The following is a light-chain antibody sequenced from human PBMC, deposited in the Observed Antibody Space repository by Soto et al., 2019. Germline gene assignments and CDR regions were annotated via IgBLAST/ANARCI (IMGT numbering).Light chain of an antibody. V-gene: IGLV3-21*04. CDR3: QVCNSSSDHPVV. CDR1: NIGGKS. Sequence: SYELTQAPSVSVAPGKTARITCGGNNIGGKSVHWYQQKAGQAPVLVIYYDSDRPTGIPERFTGSNSGNTATLTISRVEAGDEADYYCQVCNSSSDHPVVFGGGTQLTVL. CDR2: YDS. J-gene: IGLJ2*01.